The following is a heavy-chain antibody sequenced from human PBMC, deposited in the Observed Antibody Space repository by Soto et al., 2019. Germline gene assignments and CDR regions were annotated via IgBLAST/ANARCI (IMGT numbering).Heavy chain of an antibody. CDR2: IWYDGGKK. V-gene: IGHV3-33*01. J-gene: IGHJ4*02. CDR1: GFTFTNFG. D-gene: IGHD5-18*01. Sequence: PGGSLRLSCAASGFTFTNFGMQWVRQAPGKGLDWVAGIWYDGGKKYYVDSVKGRFTISRDNSKNTLFLQMNSLRAEDTAVYYCARDRGSYGYEAADYWGPGTLVTVSS. CDR3: ARDRGSYGYEAADY.